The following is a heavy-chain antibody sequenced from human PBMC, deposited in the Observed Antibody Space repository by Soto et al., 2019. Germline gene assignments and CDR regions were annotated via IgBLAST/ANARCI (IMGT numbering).Heavy chain of an antibody. CDR3: ARVRAGGVGWFDP. CDR1: GFTFSDHY. V-gene: IGHV3-72*01. CDR2: TRNKANRYTT. Sequence: EVQLVESGGGLVQPGGSLRLSCVASGFTFSDHYMDWVRQVPGKGLEWVGRTRNKANRYTTEYAASVKGRFTSSRDDSRNSVYLQMNSLTTEDTAVYYCARVRAGGVGWFDPWGQGTLVTVSS. D-gene: IGHD3-16*01. J-gene: IGHJ5*02.